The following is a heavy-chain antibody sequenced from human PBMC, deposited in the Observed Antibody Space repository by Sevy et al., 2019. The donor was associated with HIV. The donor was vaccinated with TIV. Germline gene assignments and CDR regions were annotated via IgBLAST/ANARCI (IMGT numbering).Heavy chain of an antibody. V-gene: IGHV4-4*07. CDR3: ARDQQLVGEDGYYYGMDV. D-gene: IGHD6-13*01. Sequence: SETLSLTCTVSGGSISSYYWSWIRQPAGKGLEWIGRIYTSGSTNYNPSLKSRVPMSVDTSKNQFSLKLSSVTAADTAVYYCARDQQLVGEDGYYYGMDVWGQGTTVTVSS. CDR1: GGSISSYY. CDR2: IYTSGST. J-gene: IGHJ6*02.